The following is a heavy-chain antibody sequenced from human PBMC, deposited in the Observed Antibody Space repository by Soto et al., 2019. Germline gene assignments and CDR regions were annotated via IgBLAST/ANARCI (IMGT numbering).Heavy chain of an antibody. D-gene: IGHD4-17*01. V-gene: IGHV1-8*01. J-gene: IGHJ5*02. Sequence: QVQLVQSGAEVKKPGASVKVSCKASGYTFTSYDINWVRQATGQGLEYLGWMNPNSGNTAYVQKVQGRVTMTWDTSIPAAHMELRSLRSEDTAVYFCARGIKYGAYSRWFDPWGQGTLVTVSS. CDR1: GYTFTSYD. CDR3: ARGIKYGAYSRWFDP. CDR2: MNPNSGNT.